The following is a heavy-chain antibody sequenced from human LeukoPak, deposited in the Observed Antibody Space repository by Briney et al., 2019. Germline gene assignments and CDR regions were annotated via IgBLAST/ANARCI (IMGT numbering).Heavy chain of an antibody. J-gene: IGHJ4*02. Sequence: ASVKVSCKASGYTFTSYYMHWVRQAPGQGLEWMGIINPSGGSTSYAQKFQGRVTMTRDTSTSTVYMELSSLRSEDTAVYYCARESFGDYYNSSGYPLFGYWGQGTLVTVSS. CDR1: GYTFTSYY. V-gene: IGHV1-46*01. CDR2: INPSGGST. D-gene: IGHD3-22*01. CDR3: ARESFGDYYNSSGYPLFGY.